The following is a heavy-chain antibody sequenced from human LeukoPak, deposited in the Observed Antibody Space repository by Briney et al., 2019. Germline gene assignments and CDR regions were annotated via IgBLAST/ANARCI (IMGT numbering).Heavy chain of an antibody. CDR3: ARGVLWFGESPPYFDY. D-gene: IGHD3-10*01. Sequence: SETLSLTCTVSGGSISSYYWSWIRQPPGKGLEWIGYIYYSGSTNYNPSLKSRVTISVDTSKNQFSLKLSSVTAADTAVYYCARGVLWFGESPPYFDYWGQGTLVTVSS. J-gene: IGHJ4*02. V-gene: IGHV4-59*12. CDR2: IYYSGST. CDR1: GGSISSYY.